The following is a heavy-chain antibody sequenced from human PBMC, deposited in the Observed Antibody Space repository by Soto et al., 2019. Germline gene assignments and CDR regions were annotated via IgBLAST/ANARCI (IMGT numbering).Heavy chain of an antibody. Sequence: GWSLRLSFQGSGCVFTNNGMHWVRQAPGKGLEWVAFMSCDGSATFYADSVKGRFTISRDNSKNTLFLHMSNRRAEATAMYYCTIVRVADSALEHGGQGTLVTVSS. CDR2: MSCDGSAT. CDR1: GCVFTNNG. J-gene: IGHJ4*02. V-gene: IGHV3-33*08. CDR3: TIVRVADSALEH. D-gene: IGHD3-10*02.